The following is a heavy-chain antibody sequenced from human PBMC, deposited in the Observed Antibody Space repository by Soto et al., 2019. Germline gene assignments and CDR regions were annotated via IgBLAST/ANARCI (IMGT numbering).Heavy chain of an antibody. Sequence: EVQVLESGGGLVQPGGSLRLSCAASGFTFSGQDMCWVRQAPGHGLEWVSGISASGRDTQYADSVKGRFTISRDNSKSMLYLQMNGLRAEDTAVDYCAKDARRRSGWYYFDYWGQGALVTVSS. CDR1: GFTFSGQD. V-gene: IGHV3-23*01. CDR3: AKDARRRSGWYYFDY. CDR2: ISASGRDT. D-gene: IGHD6-19*01. J-gene: IGHJ4*02.